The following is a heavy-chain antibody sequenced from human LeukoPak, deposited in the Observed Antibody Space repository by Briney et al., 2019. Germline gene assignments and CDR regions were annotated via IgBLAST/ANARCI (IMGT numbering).Heavy chain of an antibody. Sequence: SQTLSLTCTVSGGSISSGGYYWSWIRQHPGKGLEWIGYIYYSGSTYYNPSLKSRVTISVDTSKNQFPLKLSSVTAADTAVYYCARAGWGDGYNFDYWGQGTLVTVSS. CDR2: IYYSGST. CDR3: ARAGWGDGYNFDY. V-gene: IGHV4-31*03. D-gene: IGHD5-24*01. J-gene: IGHJ4*02. CDR1: GGSISSGGYY.